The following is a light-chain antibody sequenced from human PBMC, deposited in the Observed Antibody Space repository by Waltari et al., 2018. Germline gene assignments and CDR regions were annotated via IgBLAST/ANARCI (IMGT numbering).Light chain of an antibody. CDR2: DAS. Sequence: DIVLSQSPATLSLSPGERATLSCRASQSVSRYLAWYQQKPGQAPRLLLYDASNRATGIPVRFSGSGSGTDFTLTISSLGPEDFATYYCQQYKTHSRTFGQGTKV. CDR3: QQYKTHSRT. V-gene: IGKV3-11*01. CDR1: QSVSRY. J-gene: IGKJ1*01.